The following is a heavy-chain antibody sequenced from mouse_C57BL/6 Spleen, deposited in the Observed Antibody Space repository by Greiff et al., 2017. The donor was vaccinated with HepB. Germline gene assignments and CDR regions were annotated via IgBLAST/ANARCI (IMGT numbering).Heavy chain of an antibody. CDR1: GYTFTDYY. D-gene: IGHD1-1*01. V-gene: IGHV1-26*01. CDR3: ARGYGSGFAY. J-gene: IGHJ3*01. CDR2: INPNNGGT. Sequence: EVKLQQSGPELVKPGASVKISCKASGYTFTDYYMNWVKQSHGKSLEWIGDINPNNGGTSYNQKFKGKATLTVDKSSSTAYMELRSLTSEDSAVYYCARGYGSGFAYWGQGTLVTVSA.